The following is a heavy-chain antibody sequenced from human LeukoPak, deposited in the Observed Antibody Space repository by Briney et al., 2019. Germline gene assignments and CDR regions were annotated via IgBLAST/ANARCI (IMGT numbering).Heavy chain of an antibody. D-gene: IGHD3-10*01. V-gene: IGHV3-48*01. Sequence: PGGSLRLSCAASGFTFSIFSMNWVRQAPGKGLEWVSYISSSSSSIYYADSVKGRFTVSGDNAKNSLYLQMNSLRAEDTAVFYCARARGTMVDAFDIWGQGTMVTVSS. CDR2: ISSSSSSI. J-gene: IGHJ3*02. CDR3: ARARGTMVDAFDI. CDR1: GFTFSIFS.